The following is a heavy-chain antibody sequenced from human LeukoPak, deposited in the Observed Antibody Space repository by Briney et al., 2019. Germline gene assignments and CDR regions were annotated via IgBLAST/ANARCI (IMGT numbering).Heavy chain of an antibody. V-gene: IGHV3-30*18. CDR1: GFTFSSYG. Sequence: GGSLRLSCAASGFTFSSYGMHWVRQAPGKGLEWVAVISYDGSNKYYADSVKGRFTISRDNSKNTLYLQMNSLRAEDTAVYYCAKDWATKYYDFSLEDSDYWGQGTLVTVSS. CDR3: AKDWATKYYDFSLEDSDY. D-gene: IGHD3-3*01. J-gene: IGHJ4*02. CDR2: ISYDGSNK.